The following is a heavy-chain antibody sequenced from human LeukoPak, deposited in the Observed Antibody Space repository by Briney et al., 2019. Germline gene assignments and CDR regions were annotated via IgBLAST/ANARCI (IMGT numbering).Heavy chain of an antibody. V-gene: IGHV3-23*01. CDR2: ISGSGGST. J-gene: IGHJ4*02. D-gene: IGHD6-19*01. CDR3: AKDRDSSGWYIEDY. CDR1: GFTFRSYA. Sequence: QSGGSLRLSGAASGFTFRSYAMSWVRLAPGKGLEWVSAISGSGGSTYYADSVKGRFTISRDNSKNTLYLQMNSLRAEDTAVYYCAKDRDSSGWYIEDYWDQGTLVTVSS.